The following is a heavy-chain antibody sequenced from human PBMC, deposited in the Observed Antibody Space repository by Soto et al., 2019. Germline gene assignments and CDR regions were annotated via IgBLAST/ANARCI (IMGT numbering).Heavy chain of an antibody. V-gene: IGHV3-30*18. D-gene: IGHD6-19*01. J-gene: IGHJ6*02. CDR3: VKDGSSGWPYYYGLDV. CDR2: ISYDGSNK. CDR1: GFTFNSYG. Sequence: LRLSCAASGFTFNSYGMHWVRQAPGKGLEWVAVISYDGSNKYYADSVKGRFTIARDNSKNTLYLQMSSLRAEDTAVYYCVKDGSSGWPYYYGLDVWGQGTSVTVS.